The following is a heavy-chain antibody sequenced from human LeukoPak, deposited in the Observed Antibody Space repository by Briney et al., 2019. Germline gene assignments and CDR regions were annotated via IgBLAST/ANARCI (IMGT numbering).Heavy chain of an antibody. CDR1: GGSISSYY. D-gene: IGHD6-19*01. Sequence: KPSETLSLTCTVSGGSISSYYWSWIRQPPGKGLEWIGYIYYSGSTNYNPSLKSRVTISVDTSKNQFSLKLSSVTAADTAVYYCARVKGDSSGWYSFNFDYWGQGTLVTVSS. V-gene: IGHV4-59*01. J-gene: IGHJ4*02. CDR3: ARVKGDSSGWYSFNFDY. CDR2: IYYSGST.